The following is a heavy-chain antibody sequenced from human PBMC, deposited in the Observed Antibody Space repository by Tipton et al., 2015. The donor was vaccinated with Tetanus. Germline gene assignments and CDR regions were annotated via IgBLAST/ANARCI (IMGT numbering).Heavy chain of an antibody. J-gene: IGHJ4*02. D-gene: IGHD5-24*01. CDR2: IYYSGGT. V-gene: IGHV4-39*01. CDR1: GGSISTSGFY. CDR3: ARADNNFPKKGPFDS. Sequence: TLSLTCTVSGGSISTSGFYWDWIRQSPTKGLEWIGNIYYSGGTHYNPSLKSRVRISIDTSKNQFSLKLSSVTAADTAVYYCARADNNFPKKGPFDSWGPGSLVIVSS.